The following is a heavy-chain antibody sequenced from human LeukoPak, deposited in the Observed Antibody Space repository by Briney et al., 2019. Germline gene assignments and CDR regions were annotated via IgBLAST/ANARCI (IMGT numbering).Heavy chain of an antibody. CDR3: AGGDYFGSGSARRHWFDP. CDR1: GFTFTHYC. Sequence: PGGSLRLSCAASGFTFTHYCMHWVRQAPGKGLEWVAFIVQDGRETYYVDSVKGRFTISRDNAKNSLYLQMNSLGAEDTAVYYCAGGDYFGSGSARRHWFDPWGQGTLVTVSS. J-gene: IGHJ5*02. V-gene: IGHV3-7*04. CDR2: IVQDGRET. D-gene: IGHD3-10*01.